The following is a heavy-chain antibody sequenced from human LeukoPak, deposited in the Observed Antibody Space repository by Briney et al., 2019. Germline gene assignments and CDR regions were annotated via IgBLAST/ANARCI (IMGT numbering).Heavy chain of an antibody. Sequence: GGSLRLSCAASGFTFSSYAMHWVRQAPGKGLEWVSYISTSSSTIYYADSVKGRFTISRDNAKNSLYLQMNSLRAEDTAVYYCARYNYYGSGSYEYYGMDVWGQGTTVTVSS. CDR1: GFTFSSYA. CDR2: ISTSSSTI. D-gene: IGHD3-10*01. J-gene: IGHJ6*02. V-gene: IGHV3-48*04. CDR3: ARYNYYGSGSYEYYGMDV.